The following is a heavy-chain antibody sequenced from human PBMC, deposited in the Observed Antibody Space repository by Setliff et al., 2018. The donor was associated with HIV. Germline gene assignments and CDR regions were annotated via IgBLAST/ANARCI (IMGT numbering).Heavy chain of an antibody. Sequence: ASVKVSYKPSEYSFTSYDINWVRQATGQGLEWMGWLNPNSHNTGYAQKFQGRVAMTWDTSISTAYMVLSNLKSEDTAVYYCATARRDYYDRGRRSHYYIDAWGKGTTVTVSS. J-gene: IGHJ6*03. CDR2: LNPNSHNT. CDR3: ATARRDYYDRGRRSHYYIDA. CDR1: EYSFTSYD. D-gene: IGHD3-22*01. V-gene: IGHV1-8*01.